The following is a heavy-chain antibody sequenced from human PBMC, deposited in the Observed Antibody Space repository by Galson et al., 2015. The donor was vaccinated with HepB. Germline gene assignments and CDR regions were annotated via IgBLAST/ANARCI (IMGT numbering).Heavy chain of an antibody. D-gene: IGHD7-27*01. CDR2: IYWNDDK. CDR1: GFSLSTSGVG. J-gene: IGHJ4*02. Sequence: PALVKPTQTLTLTCTSSGFSLSTSGVGVGWIRQPPGKALEWLALIYWNDDKRYSPSLKSRLTITKDTSKNQVVLSMTNMDPVDTGTYYCALSRKLGMTFDYWGQGTLVTVSS. V-gene: IGHV2-5*01. CDR3: ALSRKLGMTFDY.